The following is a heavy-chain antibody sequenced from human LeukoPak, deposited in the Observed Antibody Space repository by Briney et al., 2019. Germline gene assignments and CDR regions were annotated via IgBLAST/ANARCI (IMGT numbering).Heavy chain of an antibody. CDR2: INPSGGST. Sequence: ASVKVSCKASGYTFTSYYMHWVRQAPGQGLEWMGIINPSGGSTSYAQKFQGRVTMTRDMSTSTVYMELSSLRSEDTAVYYCARDGGSSWYDGDYYMDVWGKGTTVTVSS. J-gene: IGHJ6*03. CDR3: ARDGGSSWYDGDYYMDV. CDR1: GYTFTSYY. V-gene: IGHV1-46*01. D-gene: IGHD6-13*01.